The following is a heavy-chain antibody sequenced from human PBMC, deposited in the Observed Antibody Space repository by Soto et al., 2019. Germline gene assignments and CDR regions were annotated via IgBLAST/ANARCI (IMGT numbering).Heavy chain of an antibody. CDR3: AHRGPKESLFDF. CDR2: IYWDDDK. CDR1: GFSLSAGGVG. J-gene: IGHJ4*02. V-gene: IGHV2-5*02. Sequence: QITLKESGPTLVKPTQTLTLTCTFSGFSLSAGGVGVGWIRQPPGKALECLALIYWDDDKRYRPSLKSRLTITKATSQNQVVLTMTNMDPMDTAPYYCAHRGPKESLFDFWGQGTLVTVSS.